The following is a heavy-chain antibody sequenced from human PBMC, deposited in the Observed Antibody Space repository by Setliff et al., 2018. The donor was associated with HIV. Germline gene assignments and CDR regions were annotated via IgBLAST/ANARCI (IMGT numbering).Heavy chain of an antibody. CDR2: ISPIFGTS. CDR3: ARDAVPHCSDTSCYGRGAFDV. J-gene: IGHJ3*01. CDR1: GGTSSNYA. D-gene: IGHD2-2*01. V-gene: IGHV1-69*13. Sequence: SVKVSCKASGGTSSNYAINWVRQAPGQGLEWMGGISPIFGTSNYAQKFQGRVTITADESTSTAYMELSSLRSTDTAVYYCARDAVPHCSDTSCYGRGAFDVWGQGTVVTVS.